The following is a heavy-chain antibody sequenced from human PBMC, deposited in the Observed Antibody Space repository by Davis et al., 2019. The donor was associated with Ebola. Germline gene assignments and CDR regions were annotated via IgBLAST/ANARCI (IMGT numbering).Heavy chain of an antibody. CDR3: ARDLPGGDWYFDL. Sequence: SLKISCAASGFTFSSYAMHWVRQAPGKGLEWVAVISYDGSNKYYADSVKGRFTISRDNSKNTLYLQMNSLRAEDTAVYYCARDLPGGDWYFDLWGRGTLVTVSS. V-gene: IGHV3-30*04. CDR1: GFTFSSYA. CDR2: ISYDGSNK. J-gene: IGHJ2*01. D-gene: IGHD1-14*01.